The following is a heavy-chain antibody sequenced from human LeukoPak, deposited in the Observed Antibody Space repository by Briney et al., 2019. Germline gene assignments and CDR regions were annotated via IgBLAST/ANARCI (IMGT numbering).Heavy chain of an antibody. CDR2: INPSGGST. CDR3: ASGGYSYQRGIDY. CDR1: GYTFTSYY. D-gene: IGHD5-18*01. Sequence: ASVKVSCKASGYTFTSYYMHWVRQAPGQGLECMGIINPSGGSTSYAQKFQGRVTMTRDTSTSTVYMELSSLRPEDTAVYYCASGGYSYQRGIDYWGQGTLVTVSS. V-gene: IGHV1-46*01. J-gene: IGHJ4*02.